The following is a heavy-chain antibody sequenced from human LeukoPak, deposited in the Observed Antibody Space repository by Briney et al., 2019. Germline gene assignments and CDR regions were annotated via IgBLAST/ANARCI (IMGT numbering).Heavy chain of an antibody. D-gene: IGHD3-22*01. CDR3: AKASAMIVVVSKHFDY. Sequence: GGSLRLSCAASGFIVSSKYMSWVRQAPGKGLEWVSAISGSGGSTYYADSVKGRFTISRDNSKNTLYLQMNSLRAEDTAVYYCAKASAMIVVVSKHFDYWGQGTLVTVSS. J-gene: IGHJ4*02. CDR2: ISGSGGST. CDR1: GFIVSSKY. V-gene: IGHV3-23*01.